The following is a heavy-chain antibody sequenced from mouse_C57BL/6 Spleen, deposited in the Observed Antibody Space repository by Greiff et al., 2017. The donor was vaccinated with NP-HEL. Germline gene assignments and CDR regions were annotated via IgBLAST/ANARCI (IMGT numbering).Heavy chain of an antibody. Sequence: QVQLQQSGAELVMPGASVKLSCKASGYTFTSYWMHWVKQRPGQGLEWIGEIDPSDSYTNYNQKFKGKSTLTVDKSSSTAYMQLSSLTSEDSAVYYCARSGYGNSNFDDWGQGTTLTVSS. V-gene: IGHV1-69*01. CDR3: ARSGYGNSNFDD. D-gene: IGHD2-1*01. CDR1: GYTFTSYW. CDR2: IDPSDSYT. J-gene: IGHJ2*01.